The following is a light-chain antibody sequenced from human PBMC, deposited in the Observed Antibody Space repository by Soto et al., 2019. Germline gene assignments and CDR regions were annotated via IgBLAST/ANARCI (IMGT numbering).Light chain of an antibody. CDR2: SNS. J-gene: IGLJ2*01. CDR1: SSNIGSKT. CDR3: AAWDDSLNGVV. V-gene: IGLV1-44*01. Sequence: QSVLTQPPSASGTPGQRVTISCSGSSSNIGSKTVSWYQQLPGTAPKLLIYSNSQRPSGVPDRFSGSKSGTSASLAISGLQSEDEADYYCAAWDDSLNGVVFGGGTKVTVL.